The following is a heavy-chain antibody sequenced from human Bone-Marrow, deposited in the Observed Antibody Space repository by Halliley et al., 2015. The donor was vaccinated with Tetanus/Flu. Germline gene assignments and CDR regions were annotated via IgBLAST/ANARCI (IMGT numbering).Heavy chain of an antibody. CDR1: GYTFNIYY. CDR3: AGDRFSGSGSYDFES. V-gene: IGHV1-46*02. D-gene: IGHD3-10*01. J-gene: IGHJ4*02. CDR2: INPNGGYT. Sequence: QLVQSGAEVEQPGASVTVSCKASGYTFNIYYMHWVRQAPGQGLEWRGIINPNGGYTTYAQKFQGRVTMTRDTSTSTVYLELSSLRSEDTAVYYCAGDRFSGSGSYDFESWGQGTLVTVPS.